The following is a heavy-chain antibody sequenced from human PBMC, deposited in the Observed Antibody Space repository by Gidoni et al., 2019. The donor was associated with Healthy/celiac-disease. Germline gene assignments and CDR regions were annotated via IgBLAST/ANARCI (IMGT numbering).Heavy chain of an antibody. D-gene: IGHD1-26*01. J-gene: IGHJ5*02. CDR1: GYTFTRYA. CDR2: INAGNGNT. CDR3: ARDHLGEWELPSPLWFDP. Sequence: QVQLVQSGAEVKKPGASVKVSCKASGYTFTRYAMHWVRQAPGQRLEWMGWINAGNGNTKYSQKFQGRVTITRDTSASTAYMELSSLRSEDTAVYYCARDHLGEWELPSPLWFDPWGQGTLVTVSS. V-gene: IGHV1-3*01.